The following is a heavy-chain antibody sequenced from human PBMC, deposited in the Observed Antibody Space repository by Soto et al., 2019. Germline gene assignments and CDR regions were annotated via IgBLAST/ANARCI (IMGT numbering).Heavy chain of an antibody. Sequence: QVQLVQSGAEVKKPGASVKVSCKASGYTFTSYGISWVRQAPGQGLEWMGWISAYNGNTNYAQKLQGRDTMTTDTSTSTAYMELRSLRSDDTAVYYCARDRAWGPPITIFLDGMDVWGQGTTVTVSS. D-gene: IGHD3-3*01. CDR3: ARDRAWGPPITIFLDGMDV. V-gene: IGHV1-18*01. CDR1: GYTFTSYG. J-gene: IGHJ6*02. CDR2: ISAYNGNT.